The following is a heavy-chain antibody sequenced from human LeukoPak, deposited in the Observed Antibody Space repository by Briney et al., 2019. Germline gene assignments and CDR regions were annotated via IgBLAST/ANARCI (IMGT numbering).Heavy chain of an antibody. CDR1: GFTFSSYS. D-gene: IGHD1-26*01. J-gene: IGHJ3*02. CDR2: ISSSSSYI. Sequence: GGSLRLSCAASGFTFSSYSMNWVRQAPGKGLEWVSSISSSSSYIYYADSVKGRFTISRDNAKNSLHQQMNRLRGENTADYCCARDLGVGATHAVEIWGQGTMVTVSS. V-gene: IGHV3-21*01. CDR3: ARDLGVGATHAVEI.